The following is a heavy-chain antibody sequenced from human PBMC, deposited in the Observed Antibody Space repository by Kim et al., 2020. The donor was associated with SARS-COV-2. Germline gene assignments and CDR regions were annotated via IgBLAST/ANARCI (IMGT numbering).Heavy chain of an antibody. Sequence: SETLSLTCAVYGGSFSGYYWSWIRQPPGKGLEWIGEINHSGSTNYNPSLKSRVTISVDTSKNQFSLKLSSVTAADTAVYYCARGGGVGAYSPWGQGTLVTVSS. CDR2: INHSGST. J-gene: IGHJ5*02. CDR1: GGSFSGYY. CDR3: ARGGGVGAYSP. D-gene: IGHD1-26*01. V-gene: IGHV4-34*01.